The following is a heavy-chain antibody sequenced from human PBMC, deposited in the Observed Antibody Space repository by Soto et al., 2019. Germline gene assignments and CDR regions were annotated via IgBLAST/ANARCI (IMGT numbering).Heavy chain of an antibody. V-gene: IGHV1-18*01. J-gene: IGHJ4*02. CDR2: ISAYNGYT. CDR3: ARVYRITMVRGELSEY. CDR1: GYTFTSYG. D-gene: IGHD3-10*01. Sequence: QVQLVQSGAEVKKPGASVKVSCKASGYTFTSYGISWVRQAPGQGLEWMGWISAYNGYTNYAQKLQGRVTMTTDTSTSTAYMELRSLRSDDTAVYYCARVYRITMVRGELSEYWGQGTLVTVSS.